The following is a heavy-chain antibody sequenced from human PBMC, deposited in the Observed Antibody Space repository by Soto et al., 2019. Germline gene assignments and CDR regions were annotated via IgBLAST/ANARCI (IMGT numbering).Heavy chain of an antibody. Sequence: GGSLRLSCAASGFTFSSYSMNWVRQAPGKGLEWVSYISSSSSTIYYADSVKGRFTISRDNAKNSLYLQMNSLRAEDTAVYYCARDRFMVRGGISPRNWFDPWGQGTLVTVSS. CDR3: ARDRFMVRGGISPRNWFDP. CDR2: ISSSSSTI. D-gene: IGHD3-10*01. V-gene: IGHV3-48*01. J-gene: IGHJ5*02. CDR1: GFTFSSYS.